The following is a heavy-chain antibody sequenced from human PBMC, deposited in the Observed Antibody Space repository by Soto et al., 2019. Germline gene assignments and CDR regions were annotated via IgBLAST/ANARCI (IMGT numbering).Heavy chain of an antibody. CDR2: INPDNGNT. CDR3: ARDILSGGPRAKEAVEV. Sequence: QVQLVQSGAEVRKPGASVNISCRASGFSFSDNLINWVRQAPGQSLEGMGWINPDNGNTRYSQTFQGRVTISRHSPASIADVEVSDLTSDDTAGYYGARDILSGGPRAKEAVEVGGQGTMVTVAS. V-gene: IGHV1-3*01. D-gene: IGHD2-15*01. J-gene: IGHJ3*01. CDR1: GFSFSDNL.